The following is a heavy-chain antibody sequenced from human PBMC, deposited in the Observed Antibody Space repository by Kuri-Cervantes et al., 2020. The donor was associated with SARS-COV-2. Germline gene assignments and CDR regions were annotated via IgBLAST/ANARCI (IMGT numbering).Heavy chain of an antibody. CDR1: GGSINNYY. Sequence: SETLSLTCTVSGGSINNYYWSWIRQPPRKGLEWIGYIYDSANTNYNTSLRSRVTMSVDTSKNQVSLKLTSVTAADTAVYFCARVGVRSYGVLDYWGQGTLVPSPQ. CDR3: ARVGVRSYGVLDY. V-gene: IGHV4-59*01. J-gene: IGHJ4*02. CDR2: IYDSANT. D-gene: IGHD5-18*01.